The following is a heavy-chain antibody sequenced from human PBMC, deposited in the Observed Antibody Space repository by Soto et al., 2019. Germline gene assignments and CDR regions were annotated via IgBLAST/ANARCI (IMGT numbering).Heavy chain of an antibody. CDR1: AGTFSSYA. CDR2: IIPIFDTR. D-gene: IGHD6-19*01. V-gene: IGHV1-69*12. CDR3: AREGVVVAGKYHYYGMYS. Sequence: QVHLVQSGAAVKKPGSSVKVSCKASAGTFSSYAFSWVRQAPGQGLEWMGRIIPIFDTRNYAQKFQGRVTITADESTRTAYVELSSLISEDTAVYYCAREGVVVAGKYHYYGMYSWGQGTTVTVSS. J-gene: IGHJ6*02.